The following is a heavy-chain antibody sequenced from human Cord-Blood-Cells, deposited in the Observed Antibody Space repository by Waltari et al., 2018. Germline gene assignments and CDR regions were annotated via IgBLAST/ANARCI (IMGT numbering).Heavy chain of an antibody. V-gene: IGHV4-34*01. J-gene: IGHJ5*02. CDR3: ARGQKGVVPAAINWFDP. CDR1: GGSFSGYY. CDR2: INHSGST. Sequence: QVQLQQWGAGLLKPSETLSLTCAVYGGSFSGYYWSWIRQPPGKGLEWIGEINHSGSTNSNPSLKSRVTISVDTSKNPFSLKLSSVTAADTAVYYCARGQKGVVPAAINWFDPWGQGTLVTVSS. D-gene: IGHD2-2*01.